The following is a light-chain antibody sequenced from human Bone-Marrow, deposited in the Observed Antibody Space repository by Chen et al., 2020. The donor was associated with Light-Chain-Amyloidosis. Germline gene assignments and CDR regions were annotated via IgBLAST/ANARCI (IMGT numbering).Light chain of an antibody. V-gene: IGKV3-20*01. Sequence: EIVLTQSPGTLSLSPGEGANLSCRVSQTISSNYLTSYQQKFGQAPRLLIYGSSSRATGIPDRFTGSGSGTDFTLTINRLEPEDFAMYYCQQYGTSALTFGGGTKVEIK. CDR3: QQYGTSALT. J-gene: IGKJ4*01. CDR2: GSS. CDR1: QTISSNY.